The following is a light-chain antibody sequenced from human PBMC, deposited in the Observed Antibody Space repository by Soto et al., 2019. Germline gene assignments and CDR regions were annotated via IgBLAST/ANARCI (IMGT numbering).Light chain of an antibody. V-gene: IGKV3-15*01. CDR1: QSVSSD. Sequence: EIVMTQSPATLSVSPGERVPLSCRASQSVSSDLAWYQQKPGQAPRLLIYGASTRATDIPARFSGSGSGTDFTLTVSRLEPEDFAVYYCQQYGRSVGFGQGTKVDIK. CDR3: QQYGRSVG. CDR2: GAS. J-gene: IGKJ1*01.